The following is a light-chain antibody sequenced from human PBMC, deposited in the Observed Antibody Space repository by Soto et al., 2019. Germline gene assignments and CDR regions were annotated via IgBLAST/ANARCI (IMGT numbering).Light chain of an antibody. CDR3: CSYAGSSLKV. J-gene: IGLJ2*01. CDR1: SSDVGSYNL. Sequence: QSALTQPASVSGSPGQSLTLSCTGTSSDVGSYNLVSWYQQHPGKAPKLMIYEVSKRPSGVSNRFSGSKSGNTASLTISGLQAEDEADYYCCSYAGSSLKVFGGGTKLTVL. V-gene: IGLV2-23*02. CDR2: EVS.